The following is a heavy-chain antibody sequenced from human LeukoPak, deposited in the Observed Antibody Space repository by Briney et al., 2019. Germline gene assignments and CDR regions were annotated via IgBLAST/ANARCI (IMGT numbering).Heavy chain of an antibody. CDR2: IIPIFGTA. CDR3: ATLPTVTRPHDY. V-gene: IGHV1-69*13. D-gene: IGHD4-11*01. Sequence: SVKVSCKASGGTFSSYAISWVRQAPGQGLEWMGGIIPIFGTANYAQKFQGRVTITADESTSTAYMELSSLRSEDTAVYYCATLPTVTRPHDYWGQGTLVTVSS. CDR1: GGTFSSYA. J-gene: IGHJ4*02.